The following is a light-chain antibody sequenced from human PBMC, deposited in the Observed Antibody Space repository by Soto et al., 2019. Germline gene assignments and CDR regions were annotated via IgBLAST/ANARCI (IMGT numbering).Light chain of an antibody. J-gene: IGKJ3*01. Sequence: DIQMTQSPSSLSESVGDSVTITCRASQSISNYLNWYQQKPGKAPKLLVYAASSLQSGVPSRFSGSGSGTDFPLTISSLQPEDFATYYCQQSYSTPFTFGPGTKVDIK. CDR1: QSISNY. CDR2: AAS. CDR3: QQSYSTPFT. V-gene: IGKV1-39*01.